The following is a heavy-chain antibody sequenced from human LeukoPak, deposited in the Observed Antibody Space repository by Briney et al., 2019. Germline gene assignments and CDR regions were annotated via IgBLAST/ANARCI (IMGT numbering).Heavy chain of an antibody. Sequence: GGSLRLSCAASGFTFSSYAMSWVRQAPGKGLEWVSAISGSGGSTYYADSVKGRFTISRDNSKNTLYLQMNSLRAEDTAVYYCAKELEWELLGGQDDDYWGQGTLVTVSS. CDR1: GFTFSSYA. CDR3: AKELEWELLGGQDDDY. D-gene: IGHD1-26*01. CDR2: ISGSGGST. J-gene: IGHJ4*02. V-gene: IGHV3-23*01.